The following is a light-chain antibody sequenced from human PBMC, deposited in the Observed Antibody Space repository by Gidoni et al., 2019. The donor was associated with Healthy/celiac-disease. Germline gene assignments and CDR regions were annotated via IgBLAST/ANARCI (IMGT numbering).Light chain of an antibody. CDR1: QSISSY. Sequence: DIQMTQSPSSLSASVGDRVTITCRAIQSISSYLNWYQQKPGKAHKLLIYAASSLQSGVPSRFSGSGSGTDFTLTISSLQPEDFATYYCQQSYSTPLYTFGQGTKLEIK. J-gene: IGKJ2*01. V-gene: IGKV1-39*01. CDR3: QQSYSTPLYT. CDR2: AAS.